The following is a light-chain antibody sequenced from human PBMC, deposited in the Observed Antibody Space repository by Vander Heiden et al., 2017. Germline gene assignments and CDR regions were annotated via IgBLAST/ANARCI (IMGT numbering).Light chain of an antibody. CDR3: QQSYRTPMYT. Sequence: DIQMTQPPSSLSASVGDRVTITCRASQSISNYLNWYQQKPGKAPKLLIYAASSLQSGVPSRFSGSGSGTDFTLTISSLQPEDFATYYCQQSYRTPMYTFGQGTNLEIK. V-gene: IGKV1-39*01. J-gene: IGKJ2*01. CDR1: QSISNY. CDR2: AAS.